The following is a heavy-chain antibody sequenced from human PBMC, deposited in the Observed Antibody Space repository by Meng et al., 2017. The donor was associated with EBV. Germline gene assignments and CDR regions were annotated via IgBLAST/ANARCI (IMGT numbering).Heavy chain of an antibody. Sequence: QITLKGSVPPLWNPPQTLPLPCTFSGFSLSTSGVGVGWIRQPPGKALEWLALIYWDDDKRYSPSLKSRLTITKDTSKNQVVLTMTNMDPVDTATYYCAHRRDEYSSSWYGWFDPWGQGTLVTVSS. CDR2: IYWDDDK. J-gene: IGHJ5*02. CDR3: AHRRDEYSSSWYGWFDP. D-gene: IGHD6-13*01. V-gene: IGHV2-5*02. CDR1: GFSLSTSGVG.